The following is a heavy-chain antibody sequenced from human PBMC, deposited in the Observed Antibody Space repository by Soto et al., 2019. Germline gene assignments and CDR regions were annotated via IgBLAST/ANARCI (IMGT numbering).Heavy chain of an antibody. CDR2: IIPIFGTA. CDR1: GGTFSSYA. V-gene: IGHV1-69*13. CDR3: AGLGNPHYFDY. J-gene: IGHJ4*02. D-gene: IGHD4-4*01. Sequence: SVKVSCKASGGTFSSYAISWARQAPGQGLEWMGGIIPIFGTANYAQKFQGRVTITADESTSTAYMELSSLRSEDTAVYYCAGLGNPHYFDYWGQGTLVTVSS.